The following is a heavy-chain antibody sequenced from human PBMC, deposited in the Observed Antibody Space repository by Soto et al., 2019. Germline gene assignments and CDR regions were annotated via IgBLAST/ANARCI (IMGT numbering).Heavy chain of an antibody. CDR1: GGTFSSYA. D-gene: IGHD3-22*01. CDR2: IIPIFGTA. J-gene: IGHJ3*02. CDR3: ARGPYYYDSSGYLDAFDI. Sequence: QVQLVQSGAEVKKPGSSVKVSCKASGGTFSSYAISWVRQAPGQGLEWMGGIIPIFGTANYAQKFQGRVTITADESTSTAYMELSSLRSEDTAVYYCARGPYYYDSSGYLDAFDIWGQGTMVTVSS. V-gene: IGHV1-69*12.